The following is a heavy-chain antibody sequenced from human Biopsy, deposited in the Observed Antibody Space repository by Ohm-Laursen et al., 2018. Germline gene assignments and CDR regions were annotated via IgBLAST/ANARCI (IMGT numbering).Heavy chain of an antibody. Sequence: SSVKVSCKASGGTFINYAISWVRQAPGHGIEWMGGIIPMFGTANYAQMFQGRDTISADESTSTVTMELRSLRSDDTAVYYCATKLTGYFHHWGQGTLVIVSS. D-gene: IGHD3-9*01. J-gene: IGHJ1*01. CDR3: ATKLTGYFHH. V-gene: IGHV1-69*01. CDR2: IIPMFGTA. CDR1: GGTFINYA.